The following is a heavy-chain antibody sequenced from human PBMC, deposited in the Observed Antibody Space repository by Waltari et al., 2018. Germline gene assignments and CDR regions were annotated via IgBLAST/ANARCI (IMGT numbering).Heavy chain of an antibody. Sequence: QVQLQESGPGLVKPSQTLSLTCTVSGGSISSRGYYWTWIRQHPGKGLEWIGYIYYSGETNYNPSLDSRVTISADTPKNQFSLKLTSGTAAEPAVYYCARGGGSRVLDYWGRGTLVSVSS. J-gene: IGHJ4*02. CDR1: GGSISSRGYY. V-gene: IGHV4-31*03. D-gene: IGHD3-16*01. CDR2: IYYSGET. CDR3: ARGGGSRVLDY.